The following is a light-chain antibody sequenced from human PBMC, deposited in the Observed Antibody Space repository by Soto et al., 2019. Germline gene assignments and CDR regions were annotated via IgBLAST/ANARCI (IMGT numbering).Light chain of an antibody. CDR3: QQANSPPLT. CDR1: ERINTY. J-gene: IGKJ4*01. Sequence: DLQMTQSPSSVSASVGDRVTITCRASERINTYLAWYQQQPGKAPKLLIYAASSLQSGVPSRFSGSGSGTEFTLTISNLQPEDFATYYCQQANSPPLTFGGGTKVEIK. CDR2: AAS. V-gene: IGKV1-12*01.